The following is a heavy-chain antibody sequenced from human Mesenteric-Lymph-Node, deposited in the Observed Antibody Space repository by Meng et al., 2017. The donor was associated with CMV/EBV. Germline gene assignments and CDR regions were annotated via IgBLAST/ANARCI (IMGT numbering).Heavy chain of an antibody. V-gene: IGHV4-59*08. CDR1: GGSISSYY. CDR2: IYYSGST. CDR3: ARRDGYNSLLDP. D-gene: IGHD5-24*01. Sequence: SETLSLTCTVSGGSISSYYWSWIRQPPGKGLEWIGYIYYSGSTNYNPSLKSRVTISVDTSKSQFSLNLSSVTAADTAVYYCARRDGYNSLLDPWGQGILVTVSS. J-gene: IGHJ5*02.